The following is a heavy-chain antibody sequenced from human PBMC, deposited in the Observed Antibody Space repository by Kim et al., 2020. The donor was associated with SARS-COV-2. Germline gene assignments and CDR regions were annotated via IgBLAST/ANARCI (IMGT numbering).Heavy chain of an antibody. V-gene: IGHV3-9*01. J-gene: IGHJ4*02. Sequence: VKGRFTISRDNAKNSLYLQMNSLRAGDKALYYCATDISRYYYDSSGAFGYWGQGTLVTVSS. CDR3: ATDISRYYYDSSGAFGY. D-gene: IGHD3-22*01.